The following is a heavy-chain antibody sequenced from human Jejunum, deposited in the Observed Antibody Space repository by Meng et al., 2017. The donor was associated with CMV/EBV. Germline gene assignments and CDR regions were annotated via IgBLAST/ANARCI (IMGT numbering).Heavy chain of an antibody. CDR1: GSVTDFHY. D-gene: IGHD3-3*01. CDR3: ARGWADIRFSGAMDV. CDR2: VSYNGNT. Sequence: GSVTDFHYWSWVRQPPGKGLEWIAYVSYNGNTNYNRSLKGRVSVSSDAAKNQFYLRLASATTADTAVYYCARGWADIRFSGAMDVWGQGTTVTVS. J-gene: IGHJ6*02. V-gene: IGHV4-59*02.